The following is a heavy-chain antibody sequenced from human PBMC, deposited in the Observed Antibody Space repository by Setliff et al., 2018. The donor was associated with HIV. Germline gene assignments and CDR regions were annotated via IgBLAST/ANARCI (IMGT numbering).Heavy chain of an antibody. CDR1: DNTFTNYG. CDR2: ISNYNGNT. J-gene: IGHJ3*02. Sequence: ASVKVSCKTSDNTFTNYGIYWVRQASGQGLEWMGWISNYNGNTNYAQKSHGRVTMTTDTSTRTAYMEMRGLTYDDTAVYYCARASGGNSVENGFDIWGQGTMVTVSS. V-gene: IGHV1-18*01. D-gene: IGHD1-26*01. CDR3: ARASGGNSVENGFDI.